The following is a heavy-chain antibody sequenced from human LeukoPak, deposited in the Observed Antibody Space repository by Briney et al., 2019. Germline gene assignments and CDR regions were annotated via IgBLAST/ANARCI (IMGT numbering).Heavy chain of an antibody. V-gene: IGHV1-69*01. CDR3: ARDQVYYYDSSGYYYIAAGFDY. Sequence: SVKASCQASGGTFSSYAISGVRQAPGQGLEWMGGIIPIFGTANYAQKFQGRVTITADESTSTAYMELSSLRSEDTAVYYCARDQVYYYDSSGYYYIAAGFDYWGQGTLVTVSS. J-gene: IGHJ4*02. CDR1: GGTFSSYA. D-gene: IGHD3-22*01. CDR2: IIPIFGTA.